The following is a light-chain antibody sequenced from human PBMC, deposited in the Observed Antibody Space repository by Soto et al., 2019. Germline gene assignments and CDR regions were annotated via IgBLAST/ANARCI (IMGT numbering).Light chain of an antibody. CDR1: SSDVGGYNY. Sequence: QSALTQPASVSGSPGQSITISCTGSSSDVGGYNYVSWYQQHPGKDPKLMIYDVSNRPSGVSNRFSGSKSVNTASLTIAGLQAEDEADYYCSSYASSSTLGVFGGGTKLTVL. V-gene: IGLV2-14*01. CDR3: SSYASSSTLGV. CDR2: DVS. J-gene: IGLJ2*01.